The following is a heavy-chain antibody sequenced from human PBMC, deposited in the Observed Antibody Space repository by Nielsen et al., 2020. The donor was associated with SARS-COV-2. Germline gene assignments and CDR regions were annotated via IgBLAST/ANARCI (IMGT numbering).Heavy chain of an antibody. J-gene: IGHJ6*03. D-gene: IGHD2-21*01. CDR2: MNPNSGYT. V-gene: IGHV1-8*01. CDR3: ARDSFPYYYYMDV. Sequence: ASVKVSCKASGYSFTSYDINWVRQATGQGLEWMGWMNPNSGYTGYAQKFQGRVTMTRNTSITTAYMELSSLSSEDTAVYYCARDSFPYYYYMDVWGKGTTVTVSS. CDR1: GYSFTSYD.